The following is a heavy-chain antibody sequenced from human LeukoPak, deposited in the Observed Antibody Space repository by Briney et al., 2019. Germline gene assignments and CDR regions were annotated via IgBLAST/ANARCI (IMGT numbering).Heavy chain of an antibody. Sequence: GGSLRLSCAASGFTFSSYAMSWVRQAPGKGLEWVSAISGSGGSTYYADSVKGRFTISRVNSKNTLYLQMNSLRAEDTAVYYCAKANIGRITMSPVDYWGQGTLVTVSS. D-gene: IGHD3-10*02. CDR1: GFTFSSYA. V-gene: IGHV3-23*01. CDR3: AKANIGRITMSPVDY. CDR2: ISGSGGST. J-gene: IGHJ4*02.